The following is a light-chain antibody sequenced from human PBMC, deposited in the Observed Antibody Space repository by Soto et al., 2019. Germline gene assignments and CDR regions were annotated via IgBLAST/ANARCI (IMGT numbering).Light chain of an antibody. V-gene: IGKV3-11*01. CDR3: QQRSNWPKT. CDR2: DAS. CDR1: QTVSSF. J-gene: IGKJ1*01. Sequence: EVVLTQSPATLSLSPGERATLSCRASQTVSSFLAWYQQRPGQAPRLLIYDASHRATGIPARFSGSGSGTDFPLTISSLEPEDLAVDYCQQRSNWPKTFGQGTKVEIK.